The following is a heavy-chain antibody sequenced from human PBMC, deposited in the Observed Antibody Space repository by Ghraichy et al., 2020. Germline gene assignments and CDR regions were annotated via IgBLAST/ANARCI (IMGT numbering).Heavy chain of an antibody. CDR2: IYYSGST. V-gene: IGHV4-31*03. D-gene: IGHD3-10*02. Sequence: SETLSLTCTVSGGSISSGGYYWSWIRQHPGKGLEWIGYIYYSGSTYYNPSLKSRVTISVDTSKNQFSLKLSSVTAADTAVYYCARDVRGHGKYGMDVWGQGTTVTVSS. J-gene: IGHJ6*02. CDR3: ARDVRGHGKYGMDV. CDR1: GGSISSGGYY.